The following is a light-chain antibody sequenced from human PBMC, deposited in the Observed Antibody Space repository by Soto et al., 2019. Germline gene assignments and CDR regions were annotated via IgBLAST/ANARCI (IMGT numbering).Light chain of an antibody. CDR3: QKYGTSEII. CDR1: QSVSSSY. V-gene: IGKV3-20*01. J-gene: IGKJ5*01. CDR2: GAS. Sequence: EIVLTQSPVTLSFSPGERATLSCSASQSVSSSYLAWYQQKPGQAPRLLIYGASSRATGVPDRYSASGSGTDFTLTISRLEPEDFAVFFCQKYGTSEIIFGQGTRLEIK.